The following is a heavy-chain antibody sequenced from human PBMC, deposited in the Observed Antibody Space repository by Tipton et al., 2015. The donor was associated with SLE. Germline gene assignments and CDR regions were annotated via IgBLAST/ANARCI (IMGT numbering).Heavy chain of an antibody. CDR2: IFYNGNT. Sequence: LRLSCTVSGGSISSSGYYWGWIRQPPGKGLEWIGSIFYNGNTYYSPSLKSRVTISLDTSKNQFSLKLNSVTAADTAVYYCASHWQLHSFVYWGLGTLVTVSP. CDR3: ASHWQLHSFVY. J-gene: IGHJ4*02. V-gene: IGHV4-39*07. D-gene: IGHD5-24*01. CDR1: GGSISSSGYY.